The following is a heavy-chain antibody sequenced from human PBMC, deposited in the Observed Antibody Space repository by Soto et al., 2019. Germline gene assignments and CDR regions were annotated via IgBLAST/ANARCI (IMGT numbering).Heavy chain of an antibody. D-gene: IGHD4-4*01. Sequence: GGSLRLSCAASGFTFSSYAMHWVRQAPGKGLEWVAVISYDGSNKYYADSVKGRFTISRDNSKNTLYLQMGSLRAEDMAVYYCARLRRDYTRWYYYMDVWGKGTTVTVSS. CDR3: ARLRRDYTRWYYYMDV. CDR2: ISYDGSNK. J-gene: IGHJ6*03. V-gene: IGHV3-30*14. CDR1: GFTFSSYA.